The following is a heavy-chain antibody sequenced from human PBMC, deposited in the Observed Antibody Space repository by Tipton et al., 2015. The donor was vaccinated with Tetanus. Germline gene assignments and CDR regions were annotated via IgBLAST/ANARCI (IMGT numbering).Heavy chain of an antibody. D-gene: IGHD5-18*01. CDR1: GFTFSSYA. J-gene: IGHJ6*02. CDR2: ISGSGGST. V-gene: IGHV3-23*01. CDR3: AKGSGYLNYYYYGMDV. Sequence: SLRLSCAASGFTFSSYAMSWVRQAPGKGLEWVSAISGSGGSTYYADSVKGRFTISRDNSKNTLYLQMNSLRAEDTAVYYCAKGSGYLNYYYYGMDVWGQGTTVTVSS.